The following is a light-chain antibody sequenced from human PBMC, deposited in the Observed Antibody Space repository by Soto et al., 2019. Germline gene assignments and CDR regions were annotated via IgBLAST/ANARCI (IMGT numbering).Light chain of an antibody. Sequence: DIQMTQSPSSLSASVGDRVTITCRASQGIIDYVAWFQQKPGKAPKLLIYAASTLQPGVPSRFSGSGSGTDFTLTISSLQPEDVATYYCQKYNTAPQTVGPGPKVEI. CDR3: QKYNTAPQT. CDR1: QGIIDY. CDR2: AAS. J-gene: IGKJ1*01. V-gene: IGKV1-27*01.